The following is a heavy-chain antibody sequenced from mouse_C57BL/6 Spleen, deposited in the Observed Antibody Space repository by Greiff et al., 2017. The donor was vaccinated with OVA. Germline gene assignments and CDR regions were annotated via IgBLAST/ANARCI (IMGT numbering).Heavy chain of an antibody. CDR1: GYAFSSSW. Sequence: QVQLQQSGPELVKPGASVKISCKASGYAFSSSWMNWVKQRPGKGLEWIGRIYPGDGDTNYNGKFKGKATLTADKSSSTAYMQLSSLTSEDSAVYFCARTLLTGTIWYFDVWGTGTTVTVSS. CDR2: IYPGDGDT. CDR3: ARTLLTGTIWYFDV. D-gene: IGHD4-1*01. V-gene: IGHV1-82*01. J-gene: IGHJ1*03.